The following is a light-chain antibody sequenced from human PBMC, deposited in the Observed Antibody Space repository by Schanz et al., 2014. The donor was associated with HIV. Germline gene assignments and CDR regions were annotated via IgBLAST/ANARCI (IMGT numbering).Light chain of an antibody. CDR1: SSNIGAGHD. CDR3: QSYDSSLRV. CDR2: GNT. Sequence: QSVLTQPPSMSRAPGQRVAISCTGSSSNIGAGHDVHWYQQLPGTAPKLLIYGNTNRPSGVPDRFSGSKSGTSVSLAITGLQAEDEADYYCQSYDSSLRVFGGGTKLTVL. V-gene: IGLV1-40*01. J-gene: IGLJ2*01.